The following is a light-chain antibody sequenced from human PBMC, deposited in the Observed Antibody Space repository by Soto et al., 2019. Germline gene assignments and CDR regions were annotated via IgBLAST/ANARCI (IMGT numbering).Light chain of an antibody. CDR2: GND. CDR3: QSYDSSLSGSYV. V-gene: IGLV1-40*01. Sequence: QSVLTQPPSVSGAPGQRVTISCTGTSSNIGAGYEVHWYQQLPGAAPKLLIFGNDNRPSGVPDRFSGSKSGTSASLAITGLQAEDEADYFCQSYDSSLSGSYVFGTGTKLSVL. CDR1: SSNIGAGYE. J-gene: IGLJ1*01.